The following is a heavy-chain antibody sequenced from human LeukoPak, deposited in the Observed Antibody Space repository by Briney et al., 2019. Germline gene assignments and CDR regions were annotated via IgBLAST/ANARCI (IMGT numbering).Heavy chain of an antibody. CDR2: ISSSDSTI. Sequence: GGSLRLSCAASGFTFSSYEMNWVRQAPGKGLEWVSYISSSDSTIYYADSVKGRFTISRDNAKNSLYLQMNSLRAGDTAVYYCARAPAAAFFDYWGQGTLVTVSS. CDR3: ARAPAAAFFDY. D-gene: IGHD6-13*01. J-gene: IGHJ4*02. CDR1: GFTFSSYE. V-gene: IGHV3-48*03.